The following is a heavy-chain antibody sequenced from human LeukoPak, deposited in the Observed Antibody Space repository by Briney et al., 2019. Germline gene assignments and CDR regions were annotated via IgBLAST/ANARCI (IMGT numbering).Heavy chain of an antibody. D-gene: IGHD2-2*01. CDR3: ARVKNGVGYCSSTSCVYNWFDP. CDR1: GYTFTGYY. V-gene: IGHV1-2*02. CDR2: INPNSGGT. Sequence: ASVKVSCKASGYTFTGYYMHWVRQAPGQGLEWVGWINPNSGGTNYAQKFQGRVTMTRDTSISTAYMELSRLRSDDTAVYYCARVKNGVGYCSSTSCVYNWFDPWGQGTLVTVSS. J-gene: IGHJ5*02.